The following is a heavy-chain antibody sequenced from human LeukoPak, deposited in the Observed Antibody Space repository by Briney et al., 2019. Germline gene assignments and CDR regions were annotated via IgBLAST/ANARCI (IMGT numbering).Heavy chain of an antibody. Sequence: GGSLRLSCAASGFTVSSNYMSWVRQAPGKGLEWVSVIYSGGGTYYADSVKGRFTISRDNSKNTLYLQMNSLRAEDTAVYYCASGEGGYDYVWGSSDYWGQGTLVTVSS. V-gene: IGHV3-66*01. CDR1: GFTVSSNY. D-gene: IGHD3-16*01. J-gene: IGHJ4*02. CDR2: IYSGGGT. CDR3: ASGEGGYDYVWGSSDY.